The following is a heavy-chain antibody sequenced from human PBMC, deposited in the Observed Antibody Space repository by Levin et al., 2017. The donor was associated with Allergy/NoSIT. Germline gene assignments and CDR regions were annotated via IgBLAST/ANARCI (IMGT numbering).Heavy chain of an antibody. CDR2: IYHSGST. CDR1: GGSISSGGYS. V-gene: IGHV4-30-2*01. J-gene: IGHJ4*02. D-gene: IGHD6-13*01. CDR3: ARVGKRGYSSSWSYFDY. Sequence: SQTLSLTCAVSGGSISSGGYSWSWIRQPPGKGLEWIGYIYHSGSTYYNPSLKSRVTISVDRSKNQFSLKLSSVTAADTAVYYCARVGKRGYSSSWSYFDYWGQGTLVTVSS.